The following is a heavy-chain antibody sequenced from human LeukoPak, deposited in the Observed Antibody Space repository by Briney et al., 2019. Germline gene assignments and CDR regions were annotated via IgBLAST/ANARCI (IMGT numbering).Heavy chain of an antibody. Sequence: GGSLRLSCAASGLTFSTYWMTWVRQAPGKGLEWVANIKQDGSEKHYVDSVKGRFTISRDNAENSLYLQMNSLRAGDTAVYYCARTVKDSGSSRPLDYWGQGTLVTVSS. V-gene: IGHV3-7*01. CDR3: ARTVKDSGSSRPLDY. D-gene: IGHD3-10*01. J-gene: IGHJ4*02. CDR1: GLTFSTYW. CDR2: IKQDGSEK.